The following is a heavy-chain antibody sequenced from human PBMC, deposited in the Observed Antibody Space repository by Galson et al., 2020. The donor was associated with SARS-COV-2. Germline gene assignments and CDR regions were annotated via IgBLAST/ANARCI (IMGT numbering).Heavy chain of an antibody. Sequence: DYYWSWIRQPPGKGLEWIGYIYYSGSTYYNPSLKSRITISVDTSKNQFSLKLSSVTAADTALYYCAGAEGAAAVDYWGQGTLVTVSS. J-gene: IGHJ4*02. D-gene: IGHD6-13*01. CDR3: AGAEGAAAVDY. V-gene: IGHV4-30-4*01. CDR1: DYY. CDR2: IYYSGST.